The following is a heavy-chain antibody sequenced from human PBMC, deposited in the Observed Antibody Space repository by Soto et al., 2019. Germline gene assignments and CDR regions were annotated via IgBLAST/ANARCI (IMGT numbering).Heavy chain of an antibody. CDR2: ISAYNGNT. CDR1: GGTFSNFA. D-gene: IGHD3-3*01. J-gene: IGHJ6*02. V-gene: IGHV1-18*01. Sequence: ASVKVSCKASGGTFSNFAISWVRQAPGQGLEWMGWISAYNGNTNYAQKLQGRVTMTTDTSTSTAYMELRSLRSDDTAVYYCARDFIIDFWSGSPYYYYGMDVWGQGTTVTVSS. CDR3: ARDFIIDFWSGSPYYYYGMDV.